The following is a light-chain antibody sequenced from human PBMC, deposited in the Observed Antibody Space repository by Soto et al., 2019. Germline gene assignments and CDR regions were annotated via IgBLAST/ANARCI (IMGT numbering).Light chain of an antibody. CDR2: EVI. CDR1: SSDVGAYNS. Sequence: QSALTQRASLSGSPGESITISCTGTSSDVGAYNSISWYQQHPGKAPKLIIYEVINRPSGVSNRFSGSKSGNTASLTISGLQPEDEADYYRSSYTSIITAVFGGGTKVTVL. J-gene: IGLJ1*01. V-gene: IGLV2-14*01. CDR3: SSYTSIITAV.